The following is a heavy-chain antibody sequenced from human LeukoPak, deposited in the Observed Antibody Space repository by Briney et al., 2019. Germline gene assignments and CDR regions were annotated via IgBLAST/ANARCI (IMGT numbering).Heavy chain of an antibody. V-gene: IGHV4-31*03. D-gene: IGHD2/OR15-2a*01. Sequence: SETLSLTCTVSGGSISSGAYYWNWIRQHPGKGLEWIGYIYYSGSTYYNPSLKSRVTMSVDTPKNQFSLKLSSVTAADTAVYYCAREVIEDWFDPWGQGTLVTVSS. J-gene: IGHJ5*02. CDR3: AREVIEDWFDP. CDR2: IYYSGST. CDR1: GGSISSGAYY.